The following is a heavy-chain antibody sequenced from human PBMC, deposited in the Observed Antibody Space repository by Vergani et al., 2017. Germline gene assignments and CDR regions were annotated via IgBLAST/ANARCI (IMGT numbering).Heavy chain of an antibody. J-gene: IGHJ4*02. Sequence: EVQLVESGGGLVQPGRSLRLSCAASGFTFDDYAMHWVRQAPGEGLEWVSGISWNSGSIGYADSVKGRFTISRDNAKNSLYLQMNSLRAEDTALYYCAKWSGPGSWSGWFGYWGQGILVTVSS. D-gene: IGHD6-13*01. CDR3: AKWSGPGSWSGWFGY. CDR2: ISWNSGSI. V-gene: IGHV3-9*01. CDR1: GFTFDDYA.